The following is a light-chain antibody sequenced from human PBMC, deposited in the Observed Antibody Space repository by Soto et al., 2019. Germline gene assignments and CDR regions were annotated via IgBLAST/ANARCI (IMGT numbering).Light chain of an antibody. CDR1: SSDVGGYNY. J-gene: IGLJ1*01. V-gene: IGLV2-14*01. CDR2: DVS. CDR3: SSYTSGSTINFV. Sequence: QSALTQPASASGSPGQSVTISCTGTSSDVGGYNYVSWYQQHPGKAPKLMIYDVSKRPSGVSNRFSVSKSGNTASLTVSGLQAEDEAEYYYSSYTSGSTINFVFGTGTKLTVL.